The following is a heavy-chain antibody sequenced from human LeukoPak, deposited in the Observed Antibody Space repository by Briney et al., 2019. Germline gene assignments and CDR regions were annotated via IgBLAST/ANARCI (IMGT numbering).Heavy chain of an antibody. CDR3: ARQTRGIDY. J-gene: IGHJ4*02. CDR2: ISSSSSTI. CDR1: GFGFSSYS. V-gene: IGHV3-48*02. Sequence: GSLRLSCVASGFGFSSYSMNWVRQAPGKGLEWISYISSSSSTIYYADSVKGRFTLSRDNAKNSLYLQMSSLRDEDTAMYYCARQTRGIDYWGQGTLVTVSS. D-gene: IGHD3-16*01.